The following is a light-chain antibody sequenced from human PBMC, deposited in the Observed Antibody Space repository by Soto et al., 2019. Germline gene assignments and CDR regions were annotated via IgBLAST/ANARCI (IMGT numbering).Light chain of an antibody. Sequence: DIQMTQSPSSLSASVGHRVTITCRASQNINRYLNWYQQQPGKAPNLLINDASTLQSGVPSRFSGSGSGTDFTLTISSLQRDDFATYYCQQSHSFPFTFGPGTKVEIK. CDR3: QQSHSFPFT. CDR1: QNINRY. J-gene: IGKJ3*01. V-gene: IGKV1-39*01. CDR2: DAS.